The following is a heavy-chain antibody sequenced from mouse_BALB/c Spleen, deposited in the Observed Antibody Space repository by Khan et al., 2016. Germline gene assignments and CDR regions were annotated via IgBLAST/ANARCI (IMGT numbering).Heavy chain of an antibody. CDR2: IRNKANGYTT. V-gene: IGHV7-3*02. D-gene: IGHD2-4*01. CDR1: GFTFTDYY. J-gene: IGHJ4*01. CDR3: AGGYDYGLMDY. Sequence: EVELVESGGGLVQPGGSLRLSCATSGFTFTDYYMSWVRQPPGKALEWLGFIRNKANGYTTEYSASVKGRFTISRDNSQTILYPQMNTLRAEDSATYCCAGGYDYGLMDYWGQGASVTVSS.